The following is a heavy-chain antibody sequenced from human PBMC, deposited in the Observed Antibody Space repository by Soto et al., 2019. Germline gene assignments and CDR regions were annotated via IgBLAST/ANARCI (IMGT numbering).Heavy chain of an antibody. CDR2: INPNSGGT. Sequence: ASVKVSCKASGYTFTGYYMHWVRQAPGQGLEWMGWINPNSGGTNYAQKFQGRVTMTRDTSISTAYMELSRLRSEDTAVYYCARAPQLELQITTRYYYYYGMDVWGQGTTVTVSS. V-gene: IGHV1-2*02. J-gene: IGHJ6*02. CDR3: ARAPQLELQITTRYYYYYGMDV. D-gene: IGHD1-7*01. CDR1: GYTFTGYY.